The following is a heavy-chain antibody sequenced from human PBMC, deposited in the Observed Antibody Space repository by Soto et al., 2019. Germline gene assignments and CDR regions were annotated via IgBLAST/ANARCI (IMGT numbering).Heavy chain of an antibody. J-gene: IGHJ4*02. CDR1: GFTFSSYA. D-gene: IGHD6-19*01. CDR3: VKDREQWSGHYTRGTFEY. CDR2: ISSSGVKT. V-gene: IGHV3-23*01. Sequence: EVQLLESGGGLVQPGGSLRLSCAASGFTFSSYAMNWVRQAPGKGLEWVSVISSSGVKTYYADSVKGRFTISRDNSKNTLFLQMNSLRVEDTAVYYCVKDREQWSGHYTRGTFEYWGQGTLGTVSS.